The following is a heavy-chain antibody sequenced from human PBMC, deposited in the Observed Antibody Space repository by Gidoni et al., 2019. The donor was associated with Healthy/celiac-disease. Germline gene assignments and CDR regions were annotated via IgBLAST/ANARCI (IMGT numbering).Heavy chain of an antibody. CDR2: IYYSGST. CDR3: ARDQGYCSGGSCYSRWYFDL. J-gene: IGHJ2*01. CDR1: GGSISSYY. Sequence: QVQLQESGPGLVKPSETLSLTCTVSGGSISSYYWSWIRQPPGKGLEWIGYIYYSGSTNYNPSLKSRVTISVDTSKNQFSLKLSSVTAADTAVYYCARDQGYCSGGSCYSRWYFDLWGRGTLVTVSS. V-gene: IGHV4-59*01. D-gene: IGHD2-15*01.